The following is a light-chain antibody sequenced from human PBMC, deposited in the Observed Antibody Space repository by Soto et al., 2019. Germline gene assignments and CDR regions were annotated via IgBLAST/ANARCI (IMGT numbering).Light chain of an antibody. V-gene: IGLV2-14*03. Sequence: QSALTQPASVSGSPGQSITISCTGTNSGVGSNNYVSCYQDHPGKPLKLIICGVSNQASGVSDRFSGSKSGNAASLTISGLQAEDEVEYYCGPYAPSNPGVFGGGTKLTVL. CDR1: NSGVGSNNY. J-gene: IGLJ3*02. CDR3: GPYAPSNPGV. CDR2: GVS.